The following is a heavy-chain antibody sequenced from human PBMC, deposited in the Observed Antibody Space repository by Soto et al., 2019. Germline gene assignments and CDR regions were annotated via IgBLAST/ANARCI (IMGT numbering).Heavy chain of an antibody. J-gene: IGHJ5*02. V-gene: IGHV3-7*03. CDR3: ARRAWLDD. CDR1: RFTFSDVW. CDR2: IKEDGSEK. Sequence: GGSLRLSCAASRFTFSDVWMSWVRQAPGKGLEWVANIKEDGSEKNYVDSVRGRFIISRDNAKNSLYLQMNSLRAEDTAVYYCARRAWLDDWGQGTLVTVSS.